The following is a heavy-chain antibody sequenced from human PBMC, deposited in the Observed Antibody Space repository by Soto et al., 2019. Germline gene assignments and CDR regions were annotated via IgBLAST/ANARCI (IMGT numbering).Heavy chain of an antibody. Sequence: SETLSLTCTVSGGSISSSSYYWGWIRQPPGKGLECVGTMYYGGSTHYNLSLKSRVTTSVDTSKNQFSLKPSSVTAADTAIYYCARCFTTLTTVRYFDDWGQGTLVTVSS. V-gene: IGHV4-39*07. CDR3: ARCFTTLTTVRYFDD. CDR1: GGSISSSSYY. CDR2: MYYGGST. J-gene: IGHJ4*02. D-gene: IGHD4-17*01.